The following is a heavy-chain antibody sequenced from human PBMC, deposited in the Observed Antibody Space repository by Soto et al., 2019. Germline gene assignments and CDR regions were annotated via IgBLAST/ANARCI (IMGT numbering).Heavy chain of an antibody. Sequence: ASVKVSCKASGYTFTSYGISWVRQAPGQGLERMGWISVYNGNTNYAQKLQGRVTMTTDTSTSTAYMELRSLRSDDTAVYYCASGWFGEFVYYFDYWGQGTLVTVSS. CDR2: ISVYNGNT. D-gene: IGHD3-10*01. J-gene: IGHJ4*02. CDR1: GYTFTSYG. CDR3: ASGWFGEFVYYFDY. V-gene: IGHV1-18*01.